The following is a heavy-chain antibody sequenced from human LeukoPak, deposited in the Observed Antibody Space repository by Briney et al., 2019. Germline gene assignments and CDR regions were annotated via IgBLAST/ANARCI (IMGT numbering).Heavy chain of an antibody. J-gene: IGHJ4*02. CDR1: GGSISSGGYY. CDR3: ARGYLGYDSSGFYFDY. Sequence: RASGTLSLTCTVSGGSISSGGYYWSWIRQHPGKGLEWIGYIYYSGGTYYNPSLKSRVTISVDTSKNQFSLELSSVTAADTAVYYCARGYLGYDSSGFYFDYWGQGTLVTVSS. CDR2: IYYSGGT. D-gene: IGHD3-22*01. V-gene: IGHV4-31*03.